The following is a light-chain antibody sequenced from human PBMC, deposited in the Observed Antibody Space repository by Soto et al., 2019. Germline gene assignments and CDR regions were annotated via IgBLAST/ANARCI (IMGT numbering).Light chain of an antibody. V-gene: IGLV1-44*01. Sequence: QSVLTQPPAASGTPGQRVTISCSGSSSNIGTNTVIWYQPLPGAAPKLLIYSDNQRRSGVPDLFSGYTSGTSASLAISGVKSEDEADYYCAAWDVSLVVFGGGTKPTVL. J-gene: IGLJ2*01. CDR3: AAWDVSLVV. CDR2: SDN. CDR1: SSNIGTNT.